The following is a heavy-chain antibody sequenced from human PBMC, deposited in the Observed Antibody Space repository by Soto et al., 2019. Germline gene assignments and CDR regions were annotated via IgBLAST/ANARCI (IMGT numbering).Heavy chain of an antibody. CDR1: GASIASENW. D-gene: IGHD6-13*01. V-gene: IGHV4-4*02. J-gene: IGHJ4*02. CDR3: ARHSNEYRKSLDY. Sequence: SETLSLTCTVSGASIASENWWSWVRQSPGKGLEWIGEIYHSGSANYNPSLKSRATISLDKSKSQFSLKLTSVTAADTAVYYCARHSNEYRKSLDYWGQGTLVT. CDR2: IYHSGSA.